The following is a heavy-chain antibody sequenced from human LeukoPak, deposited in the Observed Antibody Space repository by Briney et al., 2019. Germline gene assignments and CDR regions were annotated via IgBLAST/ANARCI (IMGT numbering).Heavy chain of an antibody. V-gene: IGHV4-59*08. CDR3: ARHSIVGQWLVPFDY. D-gene: IGHD6-19*01. CDR2: IYYSGST. J-gene: IGHJ4*02. Sequence: SETLSLTCTVSGGSISSYYWSWIRQPPGKGLEWIGYIYYSGSTNYNPSLKSRVTISVDTSKNQFSLKLSSVTAADTAVYYRARHSIVGQWLVPFDYWGQGTLVTVSS. CDR1: GGSISSYY.